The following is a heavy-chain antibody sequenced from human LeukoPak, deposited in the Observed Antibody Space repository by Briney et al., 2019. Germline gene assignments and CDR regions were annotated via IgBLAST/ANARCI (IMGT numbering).Heavy chain of an antibody. J-gene: IGHJ4*02. CDR1: GYTFNTYG. D-gene: IGHD5-12*01. CDR2: ISGYNGKT. Sequence: ASVKVSCKASGYTFNTYGITWVRQAPGQGLEWMGWISGYNGKTKYAQNLQDRVTMTTDTSTTTAYMELRSLRSDDTAVYYCARENADSGYGAPWDYWGQGTLVTVSS. V-gene: IGHV1-18*01. CDR3: ARENADSGYGAPWDY.